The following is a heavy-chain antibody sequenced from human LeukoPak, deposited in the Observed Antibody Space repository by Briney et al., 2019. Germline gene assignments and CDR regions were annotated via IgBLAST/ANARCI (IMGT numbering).Heavy chain of an antibody. CDR3: ARELGDIVAVTAIHNDAFDI. D-gene: IGHD2-21*02. CDR2: ISAYNGNT. V-gene: IGHV1-18*01. CDR1: GYTFTSYG. Sequence: ASVKVSCKASGYTFTSYGISWVRQAPGQGLEWMGWISAYNGNTNYAQKLQGRVTMTTDTSTSTAYMELRSLRSDDTAVYYCARELGDIVAVTAIHNDAFDIWGQGTMVTVSS. J-gene: IGHJ3*02.